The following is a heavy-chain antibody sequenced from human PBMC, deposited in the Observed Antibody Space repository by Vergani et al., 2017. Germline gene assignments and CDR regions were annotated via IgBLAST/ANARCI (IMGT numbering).Heavy chain of an antibody. V-gene: IGHV1-18*01. CDR2: ISAYNGNT. J-gene: IGHJ5*02. CDR1: GYTFTSYG. D-gene: IGHD6-19*01. CDR3: ARDLKMGVAGIGGMNWFDP. Sequence: QVQLVQSGAEVKKPGASVKVSCKASGYTFTSYGISWVRQAPGQGLEWMGWISAYNGNTNYAQKLQGRVTMTTDKSTSTAYMELRSLRSDDTAVYYCARDLKMGVAGIGGMNWFDPWGQGTLVTVSS.